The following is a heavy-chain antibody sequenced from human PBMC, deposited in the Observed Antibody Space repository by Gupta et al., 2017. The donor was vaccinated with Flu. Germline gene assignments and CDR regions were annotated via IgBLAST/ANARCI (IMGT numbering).Heavy chain of an antibody. Sequence: QVQLQESGPGLVKPSETLSLTCTVSGGSISSYYWSWIRQPPGKGLEWIGYIYYSGSTNYNPSLKSRVTISVDTSKNQFSLKLSSVTAADTAVYYCARLRGSADDSSEGWFDPWGQGTLVTVSS. CDR3: ARLRGSADDSSEGWFDP. CDR1: GGSISSYY. CDR2: IYYSGST. D-gene: IGHD3-22*01. V-gene: IGHV4-59*08. J-gene: IGHJ5*02.